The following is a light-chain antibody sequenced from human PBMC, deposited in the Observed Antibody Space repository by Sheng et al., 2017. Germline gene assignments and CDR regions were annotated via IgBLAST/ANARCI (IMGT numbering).Light chain of an antibody. J-gene: IGKJ4*01. V-gene: IGKV1-39*01. CDR3: QQSYSFVT. Sequence: DIQMTQSPSSLSASVGDRVTITCRASQSISSYLNWYQQKPGKAPKLLIYAASSLQSGVPSRFSGSGSGTDFTLTISSLQPEDFATYYCQQSYSFVTFGGGT. CDR2: AAS. CDR1: QSISSY.